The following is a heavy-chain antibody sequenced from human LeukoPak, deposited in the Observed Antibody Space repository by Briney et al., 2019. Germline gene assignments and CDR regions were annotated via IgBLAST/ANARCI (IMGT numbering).Heavy chain of an antibody. Sequence: ASVKVSCKASGYTFTSYDINWVRQATGQGLEWMGWMSPNSGNTGYAQKFQGRVTMTRNTSISTAYMEPSSLRSEDTAVYYCARGLTYDSSTYYISIPLDYWGQGTLVTVSS. CDR2: MSPNSGNT. CDR3: ARGLTYDSSTYYISIPLDY. J-gene: IGHJ4*02. D-gene: IGHD3-22*01. V-gene: IGHV1-8*01. CDR1: GYTFTSYD.